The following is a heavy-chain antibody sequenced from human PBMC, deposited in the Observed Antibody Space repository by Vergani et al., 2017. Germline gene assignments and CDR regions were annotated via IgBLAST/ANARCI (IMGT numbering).Heavy chain of an antibody. D-gene: IGHD4-23*01. Sequence: QLQLQESGSGLVKPSQTLSLTCAVSGGSISSGGYSWSWIPQPPGKGLEWIGYLYHSGSTYYNPSLKSRITRSVARSKKQFSLKLSSVTAADPAVYYCARGGGYVGNSGFDYWGQGTLVTGSS. CDR3: ARGGGYVGNSGFDY. J-gene: IGHJ4*02. CDR2: LYHSGST. V-gene: IGHV4-30-2*01. CDR1: GGSISSGGYS.